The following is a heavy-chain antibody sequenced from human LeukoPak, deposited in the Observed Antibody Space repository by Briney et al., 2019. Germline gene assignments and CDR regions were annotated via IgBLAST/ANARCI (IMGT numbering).Heavy chain of an antibody. Sequence: PGGSLRLSCAASGFTFSSYWMHWVRHAPGKGLVWVSRINSDGGSTSYADSVKGRFTISRDNAKNPLYLKMNSLRAEDTAVYYCARGPNFSGWLDYWGQGTLVTVSS. V-gene: IGHV3-74*01. J-gene: IGHJ4*02. D-gene: IGHD6-19*01. CDR3: ARGPNFSGWLDY. CDR2: INSDGGST. CDR1: GFTFSSYW.